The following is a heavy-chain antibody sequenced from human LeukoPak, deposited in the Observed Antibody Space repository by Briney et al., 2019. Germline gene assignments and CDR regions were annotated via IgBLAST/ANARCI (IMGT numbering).Heavy chain of an antibody. D-gene: IGHD2-21*02. CDR1: GFTFSSYG. Sequence: PGGSLRLSCAASGFTFSSYGMHWVRRAPGKGLEWVAVISYDGSNKYYADSVKGRFTISRDNSKNTLYLQMNSLRAEDTAVYYCAKDQCGGDCSLFDYWGQGTLVTVSS. V-gene: IGHV3-30*18. CDR3: AKDQCGGDCSLFDY. J-gene: IGHJ4*02. CDR2: ISYDGSNK.